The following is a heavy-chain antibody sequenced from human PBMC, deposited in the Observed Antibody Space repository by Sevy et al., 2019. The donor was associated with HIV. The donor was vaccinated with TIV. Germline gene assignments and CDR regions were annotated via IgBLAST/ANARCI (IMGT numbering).Heavy chain of an antibody. CDR1: GDSFRGADYY. J-gene: IGHJ5*02. CDR2: INDVGST. V-gene: IGHV4-30-4*01. Sequence: SETLSLTCTVSGDSFRGADYYWSWIRQSPTRGLEWLGYINDVGSTFYNPSFESRLTMSIDTSKKQFSLSLISVTAADTAVYYWARRPDTILRGGFDPWGQGALVTVSS. CDR3: ARRPDTILRGGFDP. D-gene: IGHD3-10*01.